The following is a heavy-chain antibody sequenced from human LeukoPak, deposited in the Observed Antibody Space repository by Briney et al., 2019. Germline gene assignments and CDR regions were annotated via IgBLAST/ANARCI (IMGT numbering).Heavy chain of an antibody. V-gene: IGHV4-59*08. CDR3: ARHVRFGGLFDH. CDR1: GGSISSYY. CDR2: IYYSGST. D-gene: IGHD3-10*01. J-gene: IGHJ4*02. Sequence: SETLSLTCTVSGGSISSYYWSWIRQPPGKGLEWIGYIYYSGSTNYNPSLKSRVTISVDTSKNQFSLKLSSVTAADTAVYYCARHVRFGGLFDHWGQGTLVTVSS.